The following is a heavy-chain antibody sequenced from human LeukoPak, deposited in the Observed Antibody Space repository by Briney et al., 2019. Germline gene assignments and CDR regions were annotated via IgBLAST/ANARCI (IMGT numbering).Heavy chain of an antibody. V-gene: IGHV3-30*03. J-gene: IGHJ4*02. CDR2: ISYDGSNK. D-gene: IGHD3-10*01. Sequence: PGRSLRLSCAASGFSFSSYGLHWVRQAPGKGLEWVAVISYDGSNKYYADSVRGRFTISRDNSKNTLYLQMNSLRAEDTAVYYCARDWGGGSGAGIDCWGQGTLVTVSS. CDR3: ARDWGGGSGAGIDC. CDR1: GFSFSSYG.